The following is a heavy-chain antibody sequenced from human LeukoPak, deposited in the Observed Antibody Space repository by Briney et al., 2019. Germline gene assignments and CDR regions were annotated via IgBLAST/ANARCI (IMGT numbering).Heavy chain of an antibody. V-gene: IGHV3-53*01. CDR2: IYTDADT. D-gene: IGHD2-8*01. J-gene: IGHJ3*01. CDR1: WFLVTNYY. Sequence: GGSLRLSCAASWFLVTNYYMAWGRQAPGKGLEWVSGIYTDADTYYADSVKGRFTLSRDNSKNTLYPQLNRLRAEDAAVYYCARDCPRNGRDKDAFDVWGQGTVVTVSS. CDR3: ARDCPRNGRDKDAFDV.